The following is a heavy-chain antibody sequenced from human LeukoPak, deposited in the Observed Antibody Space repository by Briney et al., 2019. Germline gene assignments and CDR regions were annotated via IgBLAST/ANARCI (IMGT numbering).Heavy chain of an antibody. V-gene: IGHV1-18*01. J-gene: IGHJ4*02. CDR1: GYTFTSYG. CDR2: ISVYNGNT. Sequence: ASVKVSCKASGYTFTSYGISWVRQAPGQGLEWMGWISVYNGNTNYAQKLQGRVTMTTDTSTSTVYMEVRSLRSDDTAVYYCARGGIGYGPDDYWGQGTLVTVSS. CDR3: ARGGIGYGPDDY. D-gene: IGHD5-18*01.